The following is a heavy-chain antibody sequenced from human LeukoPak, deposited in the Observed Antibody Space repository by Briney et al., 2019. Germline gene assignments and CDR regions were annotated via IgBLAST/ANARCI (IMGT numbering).Heavy chain of an antibody. V-gene: IGHV1-2*06. Sequence: GASVTVSCTASGYTFTAYYMHWVRQAPGQGLEWMGRINPNSGGTDYAQKFQGRVTMTRDTSISTAYMELSRLRSDDTAVYYCTRDRGYDYFFDYWGQGTLVTVSS. J-gene: IGHJ4*02. D-gene: IGHD5-12*01. CDR2: INPNSGGT. CDR3: TRDRGYDYFFDY. CDR1: GYTFTAYY.